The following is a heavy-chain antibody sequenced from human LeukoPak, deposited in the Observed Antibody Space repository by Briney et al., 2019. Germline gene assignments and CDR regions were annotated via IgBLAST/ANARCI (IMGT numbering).Heavy chain of an antibody. D-gene: IGHD1-26*01. Sequence: GGSLRLSCAASGCTFNTYWMTWVRQAPGRGLEWVANIKQDGSEKYYVDSVKGRFTISRDNAKNSLYLQMISLRAEDTALYYCARGVSVYSHWGQGTLVTVSS. CDR1: GCTFNTYW. J-gene: IGHJ4*02. CDR2: IKQDGSEK. V-gene: IGHV3-7*05. CDR3: ARGVSVYSH.